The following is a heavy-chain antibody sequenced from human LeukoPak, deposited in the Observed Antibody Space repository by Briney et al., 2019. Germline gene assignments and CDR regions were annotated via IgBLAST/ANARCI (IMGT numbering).Heavy chain of an antibody. CDR3: ARGLHGDYGYFDY. J-gene: IGHJ4*02. CDR1: GGTFSSYA. D-gene: IGHD4-17*01. Sequence: SVKVSFKASGGTFSSYAISWVRQAPGQGLEWMGGVIPMFATANYAPKFQDRVTITADESTSTAYMELRSLRSEDTAVYHCARGLHGDYGYFDYWGQGTLVTVSS. CDR2: VIPMFATA. V-gene: IGHV1-69*13.